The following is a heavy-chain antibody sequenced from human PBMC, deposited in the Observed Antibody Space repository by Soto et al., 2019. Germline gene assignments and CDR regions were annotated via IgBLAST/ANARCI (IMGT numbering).Heavy chain of an antibody. D-gene: IGHD1-26*01. CDR3: ARDKNIVGAIYYYYYGMDV. V-gene: IGHV3-7*01. J-gene: IGHJ6*02. CDR2: IKQDGSEK. CDR1: GFTFSSYW. Sequence: GGSLRLSCAASGFTFSSYWMSWVRQAPGKGLEWVANIKQDGSEKYYVDSVKGRFTISRDNAKNSLYLQMNSLRAEDTAVYYCARDKNIVGAIYYYYYGMDVWGQGTTVTVSS.